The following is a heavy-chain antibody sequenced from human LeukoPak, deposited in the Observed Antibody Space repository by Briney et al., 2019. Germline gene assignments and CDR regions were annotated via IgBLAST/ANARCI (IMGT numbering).Heavy chain of an antibody. CDR1: GFTFNSYA. D-gene: IGHD3-3*01. V-gene: IGHV3-23*01. J-gene: IGHJ4*02. Sequence: GGSLRLSCAASGFTFNSYAMSWVRQAPGKGLEWVSALSGSGDRTFYVDSVKGRFTVSRDNSKNTLYLQMDSLRVDDTALYYCARDERLLSFLKWGQGTLVTVSS. CDR2: LSGSGDRT. CDR3: ARDERLLSFLK.